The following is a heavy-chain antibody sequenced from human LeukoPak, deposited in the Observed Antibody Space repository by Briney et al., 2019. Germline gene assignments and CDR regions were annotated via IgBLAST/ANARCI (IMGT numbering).Heavy chain of an antibody. Sequence: SETMSLTCSVSDGSISNSRYYWRWLRQPPGKGLEWIGYIYYSGSTNYNPSLKSRVTISVDTPKNQLSLKLTSVTAADTPVYYCARSGIAVAGNLDYWGQGTLVTVSS. V-gene: IGHV4-61*05. CDR3: ARSGIAVAGNLDY. CDR2: IYYSGST. CDR1: DGSISNSRYY. J-gene: IGHJ4*02. D-gene: IGHD6-19*01.